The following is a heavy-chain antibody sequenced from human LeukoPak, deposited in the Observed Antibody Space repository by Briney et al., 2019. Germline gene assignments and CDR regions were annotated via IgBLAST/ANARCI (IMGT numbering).Heavy chain of an antibody. Sequence: PSETLSLTCTVSGGSISSISYYWVWIRQPPGKGLEWIGSIYYSGSTYYNPSLKSRVTISVDTSKNQFSLKLSSVTAAYAAVYYCARQGRRYDGSGSYLDLWGRGTLVTVSS. CDR1: GGSISSISYY. CDR3: ARQGRRYDGSGSYLDL. CDR2: IYYSGST. J-gene: IGHJ2*01. D-gene: IGHD3-10*01. V-gene: IGHV4-39*01.